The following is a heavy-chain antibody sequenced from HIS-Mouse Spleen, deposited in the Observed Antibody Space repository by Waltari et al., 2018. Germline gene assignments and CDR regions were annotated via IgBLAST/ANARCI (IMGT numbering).Heavy chain of an antibody. J-gene: IGHJ4*02. V-gene: IGHV3-21*01. CDR3: ARDSNWQQPRPGDY. CDR1: GFTFSSYS. D-gene: IGHD6-13*01. CDR2: ISSSSSYI. Sequence: EVQLVESGGGLVKPGGSLRLSCAASGFTFSSYSMNWVRQAPGKGLEWVSSISSSSSYIYYADSVKGRFTISRDNAKNSLYLQMNSLRAEDTAVYYCARDSNWQQPRPGDYWGQGTLVTVSS.